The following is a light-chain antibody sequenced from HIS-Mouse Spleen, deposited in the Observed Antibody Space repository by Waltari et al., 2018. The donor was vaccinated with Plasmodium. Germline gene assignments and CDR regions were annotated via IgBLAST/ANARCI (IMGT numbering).Light chain of an antibody. CDR3: QQYGSSPYT. CDR2: GAS. V-gene: IGKV3-20*01. CDR1: QSVSSSY. J-gene: IGKJ2*01. Sequence: DIVLTQSPGALSLSPGERATLSCRASQSVSSSYLAWYQQKPGQAPRLLIYGASSRATGSPDRFSGSGSGTDFTLTISRLEPEDFAVYYCQQYGSSPYTFGQGTKLEIK.